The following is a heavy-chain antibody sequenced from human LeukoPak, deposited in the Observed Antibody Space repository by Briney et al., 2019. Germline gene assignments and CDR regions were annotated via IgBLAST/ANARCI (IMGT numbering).Heavy chain of an antibody. CDR3: ARDPSSSWYGGYNY. Sequence: ASVKVSFKASVYTFTGCYMHWVRQAPGQGLEWMGWINPNSGGTNYAQKFQGRVTMTRDTSISTAYMELSRLRSDGTAVYYCARDPSSSWYGGYNYWGQGTLVTVSS. CDR1: VYTFTGCY. D-gene: IGHD6-13*01. J-gene: IGHJ4*02. CDR2: INPNSGGT. V-gene: IGHV1-2*02.